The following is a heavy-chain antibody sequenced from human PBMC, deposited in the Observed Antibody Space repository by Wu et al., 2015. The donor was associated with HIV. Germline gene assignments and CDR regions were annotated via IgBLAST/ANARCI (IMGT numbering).Heavy chain of an antibody. CDR2: MNPNSGNT. Sequence: QVQLVQSGAEVKKPGASVKVSCMASGYTFTSYYMHWVRQASGQGLEWMGWMNPNSGNTGYRQRFQGRVTMTRDNSITTAYMELRGLRSEDTAIYYCAVLYDVQGDKAILDHWGQGTVVTVSS. CDR1: GYTFTSYY. D-gene: IGHD3-16*01. V-gene: IGHV1-8*01. J-gene: IGHJ4*02. CDR3: AVLYDVQGDKAILDH.